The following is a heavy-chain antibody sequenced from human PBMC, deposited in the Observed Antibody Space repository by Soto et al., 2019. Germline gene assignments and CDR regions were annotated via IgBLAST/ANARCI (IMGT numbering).Heavy chain of an antibody. Sequence: QVHLGQSGPGVKNPGPSVKDSCQDPGYTFTTLGTGGVRQAPGQGLEWMEWLSPYNGNTNYAHNFQGRVTMTADTYTRTAYMALMSLRSDDTVVYYCTRGGTPIDYLGQGTLVTVSS. CDR1: GYTFTTLG. J-gene: IGHJ4*02. D-gene: IGHD3-16*01. V-gene: IGHV1-18*01. CDR2: LSPYNGNT. CDR3: TRGGTPIDY.